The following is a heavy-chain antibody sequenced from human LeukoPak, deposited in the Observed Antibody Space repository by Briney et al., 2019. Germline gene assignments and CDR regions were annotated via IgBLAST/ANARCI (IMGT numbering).Heavy chain of an antibody. J-gene: IGHJ4*02. CDR1: GFTFSRYA. CDR2: ISGSGGST. CDR3: AKLPYCSSTSCYSFDY. V-gene: IGHV3-23*01. Sequence: TGGSLRLSCAASGFTFSRYAMSWVRQAPGKGLEWVSAISGSGGSTYYADSVKGRFTISRDNSKNTLYLQMNSLRAEDTAVYYCAKLPYCSSTSCYSFDYWGQGTLVTVSS. D-gene: IGHD2-2*02.